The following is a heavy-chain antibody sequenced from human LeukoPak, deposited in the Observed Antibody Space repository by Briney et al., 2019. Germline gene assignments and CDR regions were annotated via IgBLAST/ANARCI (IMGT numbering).Heavy chain of an antibody. CDR1: GFTFSDYY. V-gene: IGHV3-7*01. Sequence: GSLRLSCAASGFTFSDYYMSWIRQAPGKGLEWVANIKEDGSEKYYVDSVKGQFTISRDNAQNSLYLQMNSLRAEDTAVYYCACGRQLDFWGQGTLVTVSS. CDR3: ACGRQLDF. D-gene: IGHD6-13*01. J-gene: IGHJ4*02. CDR2: IKEDGSEK.